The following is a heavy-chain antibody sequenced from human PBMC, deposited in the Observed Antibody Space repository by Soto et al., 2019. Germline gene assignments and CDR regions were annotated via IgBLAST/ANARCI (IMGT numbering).Heavy chain of an antibody. V-gene: IGHV4-59*01. Sequence: PSKTLSLTCTDSGGSISSYYWSWIRQPPGKGLEWIGYIYYSGSTNYNPSLKSRVTISVDTSKNQFSLKLSSVTAADTAVYYCARDRAYYDFWSGPVGYYGMDVWGQGTTVTVSS. J-gene: IGHJ6*02. D-gene: IGHD3-3*01. CDR3: ARDRAYYDFWSGPVGYYGMDV. CDR2: IYYSGST. CDR1: GGSISSYY.